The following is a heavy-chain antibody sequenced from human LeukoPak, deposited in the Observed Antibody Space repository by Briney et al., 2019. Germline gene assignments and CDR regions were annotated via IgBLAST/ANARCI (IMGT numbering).Heavy chain of an antibody. D-gene: IGHD1-1*01. CDR3: ARDPTFLTTAPDY. CDR1: GCTFSSYA. CDR2: ISYDGSNK. V-gene: IGHV3-30-3*01. Sequence: GGSLRLSCAASGCTFSSYAMHWVRQAPGKGLEWVAVISYDGSNKYYADSVKGRFTISRDNSKNTLYLQMNSLRAEDTAVYYCARDPTFLTTAPDYWGQGTLVTVSS. J-gene: IGHJ4*02.